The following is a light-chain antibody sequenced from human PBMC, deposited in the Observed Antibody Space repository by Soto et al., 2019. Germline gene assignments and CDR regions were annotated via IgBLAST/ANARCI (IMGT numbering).Light chain of an antibody. Sequence: DIQMTQSPSSLSASVGDRVTITCQASQDIRNYLNWYQQKPGKAPNLLIYDASNLRAGVPSRFSGSGYGTDFTFTTNSPHPEDIATYYCQQYDHHPPLSFGGGTKVEIK. CDR2: DAS. CDR1: QDIRNY. J-gene: IGKJ4*01. CDR3: QQYDHHPPLS. V-gene: IGKV1-33*01.